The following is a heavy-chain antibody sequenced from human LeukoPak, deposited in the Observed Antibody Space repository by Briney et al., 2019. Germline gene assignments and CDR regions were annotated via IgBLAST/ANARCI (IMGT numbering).Heavy chain of an antibody. CDR1: GFTFSTYW. J-gene: IGHJ4*02. CDR3: ARVRCSSNSCFPDY. D-gene: IGHD2-2*01. V-gene: IGHV3-7*01. CDR2: IKQDGSDK. Sequence: PRGSLRLSCAASGFTFSTYWMSWVRQAPGKGLEWVANIKQDGSDKYYVDSVKGRFTISRDNAKNSLFLQMNSLRAEDTAVYYCARVRCSSNSCFPDYWGQGTLVTVSS.